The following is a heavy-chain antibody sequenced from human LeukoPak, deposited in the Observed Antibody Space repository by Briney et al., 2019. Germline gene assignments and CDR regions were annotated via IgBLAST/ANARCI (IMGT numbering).Heavy chain of an antibody. Sequence: SETLSLTCAVYGGSFSGYYWSWIRQPPGEGLEWIGSIYYNGNTFHDPSLKSRVTISVDTSKNQFSPEVTSVTAEDTAVYYCAGHPAGRTVAGSFWGQGILVTVSS. V-gene: IGHV4-34*01. CDR3: AGHPAGRTVAGSF. CDR2: IYYNGNT. J-gene: IGHJ4*02. D-gene: IGHD6-19*01. CDR1: GGSFSGYY.